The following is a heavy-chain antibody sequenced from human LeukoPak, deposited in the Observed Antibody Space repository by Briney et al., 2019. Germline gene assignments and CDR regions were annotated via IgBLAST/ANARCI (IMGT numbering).Heavy chain of an antibody. CDR1: GGSISSYY. J-gene: IGHJ6*02. D-gene: IGHD3-3*01. Sequence: PSETLSLTCTVSGGSISSYYWSWIRQPPGKGLEWIGYIYYSGSTNYNPSLKSRVTISVDTSKNQFSLKLSSVTAADTAVYYCARAADFSYGMDVWGQGTTVTVSS. V-gene: IGHV4-59*01. CDR3: ARAADFSYGMDV. CDR2: IYYSGST.